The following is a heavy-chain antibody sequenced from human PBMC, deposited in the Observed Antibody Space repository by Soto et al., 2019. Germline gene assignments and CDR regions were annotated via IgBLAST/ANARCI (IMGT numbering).Heavy chain of an antibody. Sequence: QISLKESGPALVKPTQTLTLTCSFSGFSLTTTGVGVGWIRQPPGKALEWLVLIYWDDDERYNPSLKNRLTITKDTSKNLVVLTMTNVDPVDTATYYCALGIAARPFDSWGQGTLVTVSS. CDR3: ALGIAARPFDS. CDR1: GFSLTTTGVG. D-gene: IGHD6-6*01. J-gene: IGHJ4*02. CDR2: IYWDDDE. V-gene: IGHV2-5*02.